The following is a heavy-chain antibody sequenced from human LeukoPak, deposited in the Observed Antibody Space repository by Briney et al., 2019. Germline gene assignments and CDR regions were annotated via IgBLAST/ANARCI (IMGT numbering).Heavy chain of an antibody. V-gene: IGHV4-34*01. CDR3: ARSSEGRYYYDSSGYSYYYYYMDV. D-gene: IGHD3-22*01. Sequence: SETLSLTCAVYGGSFSGYYWSWIRQPPGKGLEWIGEINHSGSTNYNPSLKSRVTISVDTSKNQFSLKLSSVTAADTAVYYCARSSEGRYYYDSSGYSYYYYYMDVWGKGTTVTISS. CDR1: GGSFSGYY. CDR2: INHSGST. J-gene: IGHJ6*03.